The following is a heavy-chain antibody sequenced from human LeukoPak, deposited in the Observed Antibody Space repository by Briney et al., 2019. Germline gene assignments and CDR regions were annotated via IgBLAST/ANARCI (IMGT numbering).Heavy chain of an antibody. J-gene: IGHJ4*02. CDR1: GFTFSSYW. CDR3: VRDLGGRSGH. V-gene: IGHV3-7*01. CDR2: IKRDGSEK. Sequence: GGSLRLSCAASGFTFSSYWMTWVRQAPGKGLEWVANIKRDGSEKHYVDPVKGRFTISRDNAKNSLYLQMNSLRAEDTAVYYCVRDLGGRSGHWGQGTLVTVSS. D-gene: IGHD1-26*01.